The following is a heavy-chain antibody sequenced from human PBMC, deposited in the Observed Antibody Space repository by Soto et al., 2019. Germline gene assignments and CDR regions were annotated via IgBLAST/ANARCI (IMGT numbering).Heavy chain of an antibody. D-gene: IGHD1-26*01. CDR3: ARGVGAYYFDY. CDR1: GGTFSTYA. J-gene: IGHJ4*02. Sequence: QVQLVQSGSEVQKPGSSVLVSCKASGGTFSTYAITWVRQAPGQGLEWLGGIIPIFGTTDYARKFQVRVTITAAESTSTVFIELRSLTAEDTAVYYCARGVGAYYFDYWGQGTLVTVSS. V-gene: IGHV1-69*01. CDR2: IIPIFGTT.